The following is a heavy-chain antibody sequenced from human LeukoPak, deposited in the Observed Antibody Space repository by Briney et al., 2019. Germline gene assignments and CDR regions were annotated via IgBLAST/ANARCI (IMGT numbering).Heavy chain of an antibody. CDR3: ASVPPYYYYMDV. CDR1: GFTLSRYS. V-gene: IGHV3-21*01. Sequence: GGSLRLSCAASGFTLSRYSMNWVRQAPGKGLEWVSSISTSSSYIYYADSVKGRFTISRDNAKNSLYLQMNSLRAEDTAVYYCASVPPYYYYMDVWGKGTTVTVSS. J-gene: IGHJ6*03. CDR2: ISTSSSYI. D-gene: IGHD2-2*01.